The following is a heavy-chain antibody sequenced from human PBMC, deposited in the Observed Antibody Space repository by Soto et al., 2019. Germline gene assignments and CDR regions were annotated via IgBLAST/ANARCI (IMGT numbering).Heavy chain of an antibody. V-gene: IGHV3-21*01. Sequence: ESGGGLVKPGGSLRLSCAASGFTFSSYSMNWVRQAPGKGLEWVSSISSSSSYIYYADSVKGRFTISRDNAKNSLYLQMNSLRAEDTAVYYCARDRAVRGVIISYYYGMDVWGQGTTVTVSS. D-gene: IGHD3-10*01. CDR3: ARDRAVRGVIISYYYGMDV. J-gene: IGHJ6*02. CDR1: GFTFSSYS. CDR2: ISSSSSYI.